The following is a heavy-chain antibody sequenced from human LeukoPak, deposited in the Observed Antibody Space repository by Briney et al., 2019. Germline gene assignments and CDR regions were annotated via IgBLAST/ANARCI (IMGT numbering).Heavy chain of an antibody. D-gene: IGHD6-19*01. CDR1: GGSFSGYY. CDR2: INHSGST. Sequence: SETLSLTSAVYGGSFSGYYWRWIRKPPGKGLEWIGEINHSGSTNYNPSLKSRVTISVDTSKNQFSLKLSSVTAADTAVYYCARPPSVAGDDYWGQGTLVTVSS. CDR3: ARPPSVAGDDY. J-gene: IGHJ4*02. V-gene: IGHV4-34*01.